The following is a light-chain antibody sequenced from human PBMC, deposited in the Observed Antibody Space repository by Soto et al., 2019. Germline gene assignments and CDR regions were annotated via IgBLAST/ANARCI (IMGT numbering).Light chain of an antibody. Sequence: EIVLTQCPGTLSLSPWERATLSCRASQSVSSSYLAWYQQKPGQAPRLLIYGASSMVTGLPDRFSGSGSGTEFTPTIPSLEPEACAVYSCQHYGRSPQTFGTRTTLDIK. CDR1: QSVSSSY. V-gene: IGKV3-20*01. CDR2: GAS. J-gene: IGKJ1*01. CDR3: QHYGRSPQT.